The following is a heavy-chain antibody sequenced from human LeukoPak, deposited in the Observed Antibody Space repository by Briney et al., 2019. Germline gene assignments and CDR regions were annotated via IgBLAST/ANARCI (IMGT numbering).Heavy chain of an antibody. CDR2: IYSGGNT. Sequence: GGSLRLSCAASGFTFSSNSMSWVRQAPGKGLEWVSFIYSGGNTHNSDPVKGRFTISRDNSKNTLYLQMNSLRAEDTAVYYCARRAGDYSHPYDYWGQGTLVTVSS. V-gene: IGHV3-53*01. CDR3: ARRAGDYSHPYDY. D-gene: IGHD3-22*01. J-gene: IGHJ4*02. CDR1: GFTFSSNS.